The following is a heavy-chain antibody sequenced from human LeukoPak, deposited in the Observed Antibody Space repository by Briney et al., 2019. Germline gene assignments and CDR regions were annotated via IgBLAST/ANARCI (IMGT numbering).Heavy chain of an antibody. D-gene: IGHD6-13*01. Sequence: GGSLRLSCAASGFTFDDYGMSWVRQAPGKGLEWVSGINWNGGSTSYADSVKGRFTISRDTAKNSLYLQMNSLRAEDMALYYCARLKAAAGSNFDYWGQGTLVTVSS. CDR3: ARLKAAAGSNFDY. CDR1: GFTFDDYG. V-gene: IGHV3-20*04. CDR2: INWNGGST. J-gene: IGHJ4*02.